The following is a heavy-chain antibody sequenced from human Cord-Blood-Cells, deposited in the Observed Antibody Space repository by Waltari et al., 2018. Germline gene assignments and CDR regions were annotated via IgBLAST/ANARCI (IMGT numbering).Heavy chain of an antibody. J-gene: IGHJ3*02. Sequence: QVQLVQSGAEVKKPGSSVKVSCKASGGTFSSYAISWGRQAPGQGLEGMGGIIPMFGTANDAQKCQGRVTITADESTSTAYMELSSLRSEDTAVYYCARGRSSDAFDIWGQGTMVTVSS. CDR1: GGTFSSYA. CDR2: IIPMFGTA. D-gene: IGHD6-13*01. CDR3: ARGRSSDAFDI. V-gene: IGHV1-69*12.